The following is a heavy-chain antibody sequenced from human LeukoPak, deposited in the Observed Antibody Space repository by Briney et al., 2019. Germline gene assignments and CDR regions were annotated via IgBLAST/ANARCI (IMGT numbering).Heavy chain of an antibody. V-gene: IGHV3-43*01. D-gene: IGHD6-19*01. CDR3: TKEHSSGWPTIDY. J-gene: IGHJ4*02. CDR1: GFILGDYS. CDR2: LNRNGGAI. Sequence: GGSLRLSCSASGFILGDYSMHWVRHAPGKGREGVSVLNRNGGAIKYADSVKGRFIISRDNSKNSLYLQMNSLRTEDTALYYCTKEHSSGWPTIDYWGQGTLVTVSS.